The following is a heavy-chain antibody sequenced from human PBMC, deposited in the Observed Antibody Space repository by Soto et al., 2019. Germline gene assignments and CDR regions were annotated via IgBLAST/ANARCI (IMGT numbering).Heavy chain of an antibody. CDR3: ARACSSNSCYDVFDY. J-gene: IGHJ4*02. Sequence: SETLSLTCTVSGGSISSYYWSWIRQPAGKGLEWIGRIYTSGSTNYDPSLKSRVTMSVDTSKNQFSLRLSSVTAADTAVYYCARACSSNSCYDVFDYWGQGTLVTVSS. V-gene: IGHV4-4*07. D-gene: IGHD2-2*01. CDR2: IYTSGST. CDR1: GGSISSYY.